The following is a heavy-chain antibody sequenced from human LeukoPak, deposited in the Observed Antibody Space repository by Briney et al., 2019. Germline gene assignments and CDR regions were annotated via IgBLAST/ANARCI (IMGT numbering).Heavy chain of an antibody. D-gene: IGHD1-7*01. CDR3: ARLTGTTQTFDY. V-gene: IGHV1-46*01. CDR2: INPSGGST. CDR1: GYSFTSYY. Sequence: ASVKVSCKASGYSFTSYYMHWVRQAPGQGLVWMGIINPSGGSTSYAQKFQGRVTMTRDMSTSTVYMELSSLRSEDTAVYYCARLTGTTQTFDYWGQGTLVTVSS. J-gene: IGHJ4*02.